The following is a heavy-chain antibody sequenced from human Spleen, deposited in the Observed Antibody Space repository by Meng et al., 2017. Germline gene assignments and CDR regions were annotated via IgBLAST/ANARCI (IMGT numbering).Heavy chain of an antibody. J-gene: IGHJ6*02. CDR3: ARDLGWEFYFYFYGMDV. D-gene: IGHD6-19*01. V-gene: IGHV3-73*01. CDR1: DFIFSVSD. Sequence: GGSLRLSCAASDFIFSVSDVHWVRQASGKGLEWIGRIGTEVNTYATEYAVSMRGRFTISRDDSKNTLYLQMNSLRVEDTAVYYCARDLGWEFYFYFYGMDVWGQGTTVTVSS. CDR2: IGTEVNTYAT.